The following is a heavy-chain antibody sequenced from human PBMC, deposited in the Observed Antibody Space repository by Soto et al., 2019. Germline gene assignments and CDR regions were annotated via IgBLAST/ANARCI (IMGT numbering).Heavy chain of an antibody. CDR3: ARDVASISTYGGNSGRYYYYYGMDV. D-gene: IGHD4-17*01. Sequence: AASVKVSCKASCYTFTSYGISWVRQAPGQGLEGMGWISAYNGNTNYAQKLQGRVTMTTDTSTSTAYMELRSLRSDDTAVYYCARDVASISTYGGNSGRYYYYYGMDVWGQGTTVTVSS. CDR1: CYTFTSYG. V-gene: IGHV1-18*01. J-gene: IGHJ6*02. CDR2: ISAYNGNT.